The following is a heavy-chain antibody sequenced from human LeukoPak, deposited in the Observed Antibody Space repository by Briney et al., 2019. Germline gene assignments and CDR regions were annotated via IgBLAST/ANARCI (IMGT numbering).Heavy chain of an antibody. D-gene: IGHD3-16*01. V-gene: IGHV3-23*01. CDR3: AEDNGQTSF. CDR1: GFTFSSYA. Sequence: GGSLRLSCAASGFTFSSYAMSWVRQAPGKGLEWVSVISSSGSNTYYADSVKGRFTISRDNSKNTLSLQMNSLRVEDTAVYYCAEDNGQTSFGGQGTLVTVSS. J-gene: IGHJ4*02. CDR2: ISSSGSNT.